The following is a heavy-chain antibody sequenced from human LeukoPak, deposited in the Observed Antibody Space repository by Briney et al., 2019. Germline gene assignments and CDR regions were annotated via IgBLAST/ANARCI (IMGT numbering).Heavy chain of an antibody. V-gene: IGHV3-30*18. Sequence: GRSLRLSCAASGFTFSSYGMHWVRQAPGKGREWGAVILYDGSNKYYADSVKGRFTISRDNSKNTLYLQMNSLRAEDTAVYYCAKDARYYYDSSGLLNYWGQATLVTVS. CDR3: AKDARYYYDSSGLLNY. CDR2: ILYDGSNK. D-gene: IGHD3-22*01. CDR1: GFTFSSYG. J-gene: IGHJ4*02.